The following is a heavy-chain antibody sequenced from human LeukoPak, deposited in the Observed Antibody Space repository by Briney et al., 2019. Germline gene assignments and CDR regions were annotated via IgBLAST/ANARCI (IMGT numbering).Heavy chain of an antibody. D-gene: IGHD5/OR15-5a*01. CDR1: GGTFSSND. Sequence: AVKVSCKASGGTFSSNDISWVLQEPGQQLQWMGGIIPLFGSANSAQQFQGRVSITPDESPRTAYVELSSRRSEDTVLYCWARGRASGSVLYYYMDVWGKGTTVTVSS. V-gene: IGHV1-69*13. CDR3: ARGRASGSVLYYYMDV. J-gene: IGHJ6*03. CDR2: IIPLFGSA.